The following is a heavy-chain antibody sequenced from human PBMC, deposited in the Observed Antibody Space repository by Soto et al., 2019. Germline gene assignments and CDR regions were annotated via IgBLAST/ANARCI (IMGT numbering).Heavy chain of an antibody. D-gene: IGHD6-13*01. CDR3: ATDAYSSSWDYYYGMDV. V-gene: IGHV1-24*01. CDR1: GYTLTELS. Sequence: ASVKVSCKVSGYTLTELSMHWVRQAPGKGLEWMGGFDPEDGETIYAQKFQGRVTMTEDTSTDTAYMELSSLRSEDTAGYYCATDAYSSSWDYYYGMDVWGQGTTVTVSS. CDR2: FDPEDGET. J-gene: IGHJ6*02.